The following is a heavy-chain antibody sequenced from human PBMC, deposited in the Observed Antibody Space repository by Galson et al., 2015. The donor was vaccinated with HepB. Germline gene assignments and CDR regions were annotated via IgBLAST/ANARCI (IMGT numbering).Heavy chain of an antibody. CDR3: ARSSSNWDDMLDY. D-gene: IGHD1-20*01. Sequence: SLRLSCAASGFSFSDHYMDWVRQAPGQGLEWVGRTRNKANSYTTEYAASVKGRFTISRDDSKNSLYLQMNSLKTEDTAVYYCARSSSNWDDMLDYWGQGTLVTVSS. V-gene: IGHV3-72*01. CDR1: GFSFSDHY. CDR2: TRNKANSYTT. J-gene: IGHJ4*02.